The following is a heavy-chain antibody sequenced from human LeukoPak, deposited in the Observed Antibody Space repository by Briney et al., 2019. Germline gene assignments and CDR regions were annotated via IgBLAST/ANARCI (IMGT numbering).Heavy chain of an antibody. CDR3: ASRGRGGGGVFDY. J-gene: IGHJ4*02. CDR1: GLTFSSYW. CDR2: IKQDGSEK. Sequence: PGGSLRLSCAASGLTFSSYWMSWVRQAPGKGLEWVANIKQDGSEKYYVDSVKGRFTISRDNAKNSLYLQMNSLRVEDTAMYFCASRGRGGGGVFDYWGQGTLVTVSS. V-gene: IGHV3-7*01. D-gene: IGHD1-26*01.